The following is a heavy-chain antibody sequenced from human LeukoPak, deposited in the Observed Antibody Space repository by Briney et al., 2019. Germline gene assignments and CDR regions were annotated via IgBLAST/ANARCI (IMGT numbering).Heavy chain of an antibody. CDR3: ARAGPSFHSSSWDEPRDYYYMDV. V-gene: IGHV4-59*01. CDR1: GGSISSYY. D-gene: IGHD6-13*01. J-gene: IGHJ6*03. CDR2: IYYSGST. Sequence: SSETLSLTCTVSGGSISSYYWSWIRQPPGKGLEWIGYIYYSGSTNYNPSLKSRVTISVDTSKNQFSLKLSSVTAADTAVYYCARAGPSFHSSSWDEPRDYYYMDVWGKGTTVTVSS.